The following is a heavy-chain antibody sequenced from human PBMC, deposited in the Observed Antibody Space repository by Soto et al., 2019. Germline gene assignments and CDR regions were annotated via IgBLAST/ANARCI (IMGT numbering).Heavy chain of an antibody. CDR3: ARERTYQLSGDDALEI. V-gene: IGHV4-4*07. J-gene: IGHJ3*02. CDR2: IYSSGTT. CDR1: GGSISNYN. Sequence: QVQLQESGPGLVRPSETLSLTCTVSGGSISNYNWNWIRQSAGKGLEWIGRIYSSGTTYYKSSLRSRVTMSVDPFSKHISLKWSSVTAADTAMYYCARERTYQLSGDDALEIWGRGTMVSVSS. D-gene: IGHD2-2*01.